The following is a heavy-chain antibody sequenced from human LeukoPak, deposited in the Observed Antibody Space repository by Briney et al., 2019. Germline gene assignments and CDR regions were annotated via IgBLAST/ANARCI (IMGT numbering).Heavy chain of an antibody. Sequence: ASVKVSCKTSGFTFARYGISWVRQAPRQGLEWMGWISGYNGDRNYAQKFQDRLTIITDTSTTTAYMELRSLRSEDTAVYYCATHDPFVVVPAAIPLDYWGQGTLVTVSS. CDR1: GFTFARYG. D-gene: IGHD2-2*02. CDR3: ATHDPFVVVPAAIPLDY. J-gene: IGHJ4*02. V-gene: IGHV1-18*01. CDR2: ISGYNGDR.